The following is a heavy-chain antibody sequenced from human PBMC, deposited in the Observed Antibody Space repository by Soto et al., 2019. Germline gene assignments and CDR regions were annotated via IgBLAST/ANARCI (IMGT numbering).Heavy chain of an antibody. D-gene: IGHD2-2*01. J-gene: IGHJ4*01. Sequence: SLRLSCAASGFTFNSYAMNWVRQAPGKGLAWVSAIGTDGNTYYANSVKGRFTISRDNSRTTLYLQMNSLRVEDTALYYCVRKYPGTRPFDYWGQGTLVTAPQ. CDR2: IGTDGNT. V-gene: IGHV3-23*01. CDR1: GFTFNSYA. CDR3: VRKYPGTRPFDY.